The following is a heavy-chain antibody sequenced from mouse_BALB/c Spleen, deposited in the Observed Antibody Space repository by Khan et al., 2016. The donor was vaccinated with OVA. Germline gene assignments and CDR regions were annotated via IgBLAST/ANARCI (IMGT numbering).Heavy chain of an antibody. Sequence: QVQLKESGPGLVAPSQSLSITCTVSGFSLTDYAVSWIRQPPGKGLEWLGVIWAGGGKYYNSPLKTRRSISKENSSSQVFLNMNSLQTDDTAMYYCAKDPPYYDMDYWGQGISVTVSS. V-gene: IGHV2-6-5*01. J-gene: IGHJ4*01. CDR2: IWAGGGK. CDR3: AKDPPYYDMDY. CDR1: GFSLTDYA.